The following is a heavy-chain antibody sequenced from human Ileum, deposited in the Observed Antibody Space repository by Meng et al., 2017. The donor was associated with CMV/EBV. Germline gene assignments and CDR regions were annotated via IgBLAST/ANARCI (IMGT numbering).Heavy chain of an antibody. CDR3: ARGPWNIVVVPVGPGWFDP. V-gene: IGHV4-34*01. CDR2: INHSGST. CDR1: GGSFSGYY. Sequence: SEILSLTCAVYGGSFSGYYWSWIRQPPGKGLEWIGEINHSGSTNYNPSLKSRVTISVDTSKNQFSLKLSSVTAADTAVYYCARGPWNIVVVPVGPGWFDPWGQGTLVTVSS. J-gene: IGHJ5*02. D-gene: IGHD2-2*01.